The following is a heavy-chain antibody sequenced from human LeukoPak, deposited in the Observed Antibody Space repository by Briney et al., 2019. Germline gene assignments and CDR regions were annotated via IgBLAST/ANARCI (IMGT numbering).Heavy chain of an antibody. Sequence: ASVKVSCKASGYTFTSYDINWVRQATGQGLEWMGWMNPNSGNTGYAQKFQGRVTMTRNTSISTAYMELSSLRSDDTAVYYCARGSTYYDFWSGYYTPFHFDYWGQGTLVTVSS. D-gene: IGHD3-3*01. CDR1: GYTFTSYD. J-gene: IGHJ4*02. V-gene: IGHV1-8*01. CDR2: MNPNSGNT. CDR3: ARGSTYYDFWSGYYTPFHFDY.